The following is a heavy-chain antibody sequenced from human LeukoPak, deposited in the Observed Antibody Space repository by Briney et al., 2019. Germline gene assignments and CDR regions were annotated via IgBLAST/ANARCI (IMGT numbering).Heavy chain of an antibody. CDR1: GFTFSSYS. J-gene: IGHJ6*04. Sequence: PGGSLRLSCAASGFTFSSYSMNWVRQAPGKGLEWVASISSSSSYIYYADSVKGRFTISRDNAKNSLYLQMNSLRAEDTAAYYCARGIQLWLRGARVDGYIMDVWGKGTTVTVSS. CDR2: ISSSSSYI. CDR3: ARGIQLWLRGARVDGYIMDV. V-gene: IGHV3-21*01. D-gene: IGHD5-18*01.